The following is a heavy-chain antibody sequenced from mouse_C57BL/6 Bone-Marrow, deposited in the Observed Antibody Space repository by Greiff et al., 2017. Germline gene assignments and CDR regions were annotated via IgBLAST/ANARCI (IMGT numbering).Heavy chain of an antibody. J-gene: IGHJ3*01. CDR2: INPSNGGT. CDR3: ARSGISTMVTRAWFAY. CDR1: GYTFTSYW. Sequence: QVQLQQPGTELVKPGASVKLSCKASGYTFTSYWMHWVKQRPGQGLEWIGNINPSNGGTNYNEKFKSKATLTVDKSSSTAYMQLSSLTSEDSAVYYCARSGISTMVTRAWFAYWGQGTLVTVSA. V-gene: IGHV1-53*01. D-gene: IGHD2-2*01.